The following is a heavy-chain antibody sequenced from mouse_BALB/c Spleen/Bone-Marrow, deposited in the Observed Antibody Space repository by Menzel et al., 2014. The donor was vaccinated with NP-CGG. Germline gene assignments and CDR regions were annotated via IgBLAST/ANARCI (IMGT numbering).Heavy chain of an antibody. CDR1: GYIFTDYW. D-gene: IGHD1-1*01. J-gene: IGHJ3*01. Sequence: LQESGAELVRPGSSVKISCKASGYIFTDYWMNWLRRRPGQGLEWIGQIFPVNADTNYKANFKDKVTLTADKSSTTAYMQLNSLTSEDSAVYFCARYATGSFAYWGQGTLVTVSA. CDR2: IFPVNADT. V-gene: IGHV1-80*01. CDR3: ARYATGSFAY.